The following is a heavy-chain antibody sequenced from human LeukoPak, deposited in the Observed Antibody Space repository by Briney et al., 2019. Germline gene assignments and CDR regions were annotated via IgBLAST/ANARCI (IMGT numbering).Heavy chain of an antibody. CDR2: INHSGST. V-gene: IGHV4-34*01. CDR1: GFTVSSNY. D-gene: IGHD3-3*01. Sequence: GSLRLSCAASGFTVSSNYMSWIRQPPGKGLEWIGEINHSGSTNYNPSLKSRVTISVDTSKNQFSLKLSSVTAADTAVYYCARVVYDFWSGYPFPYYYYGMDVWGQGTTVTVSS. J-gene: IGHJ6*02. CDR3: ARVVYDFWSGYPFPYYYYGMDV.